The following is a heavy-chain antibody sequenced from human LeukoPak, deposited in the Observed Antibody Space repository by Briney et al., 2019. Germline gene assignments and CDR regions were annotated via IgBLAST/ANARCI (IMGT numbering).Heavy chain of an antibody. CDR1: GFTFSDHA. CDR3: AKAFRIVGIGNPDDAFDV. CDR2: ISAAGGTT. V-gene: IGHV3-23*01. Sequence: GGSLRLSCAASGFTFSDHAMSWVRQAPGKGLEWVSSISAAGGTTYYADSVKGRFTMSRDNGKNTLYLQMNSLRAEDSAIYYCAKAFRIVGIGNPDDAFDVWGQGTVVTVSS. D-gene: IGHD1-26*01. J-gene: IGHJ3*01.